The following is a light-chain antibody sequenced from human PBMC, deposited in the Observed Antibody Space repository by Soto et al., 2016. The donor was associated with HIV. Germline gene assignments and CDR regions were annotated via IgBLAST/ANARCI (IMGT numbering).Light chain of an antibody. V-gene: IGKV1-27*01. CDR3: QKXNSAPNT. CDR2: AAS. CDR1: QYIGNF. J-gene: IGKJ4*01. Sequence: DIQMTQSPSSLSASIGDRVTITCRASQYIGNFLAWYQQRPGKVPKLLIYAASTLQSGVPSRFSGSGSGTDFTLTISSLQPEDVATYYCQKXNSAPNTFGGGTKVEIK.